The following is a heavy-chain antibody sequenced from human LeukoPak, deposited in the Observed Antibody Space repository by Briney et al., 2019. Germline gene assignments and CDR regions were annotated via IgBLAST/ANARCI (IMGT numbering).Heavy chain of an antibody. D-gene: IGHD3-22*01. J-gene: IGHJ3*02. V-gene: IGHV3-48*03. CDR2: ISSSGNTI. Sequence: GGSLRLSCAASGFSFSSYEMNWVRQAPGKGLEWVSYISSSGNTIYYADSVKGRFTISRDNAKNSLYLQMNSLRAEDTAVYYCARAVYSSGMRGAFDIWGQGTMVTVSS. CDR3: ARAVYSSGMRGAFDI. CDR1: GFSFSSYE.